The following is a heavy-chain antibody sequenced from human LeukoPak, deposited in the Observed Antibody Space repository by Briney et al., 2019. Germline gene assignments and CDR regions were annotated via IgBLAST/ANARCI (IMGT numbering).Heavy chain of an antibody. Sequence: GGSLRLSCAASGFSISTYWMSWVRQAPGKGLEWVANIKQDGSEKYYVDSVKGRFTISRDNAKNSLYLQMNSLRAEDTAVYNCARTAGYSSIVFDIWGQGTMVTVSS. CDR1: GFSISTYW. V-gene: IGHV3-7*02. CDR3: ARTAGYSSIVFDI. CDR2: IKQDGSEK. D-gene: IGHD2-2*01. J-gene: IGHJ3*02.